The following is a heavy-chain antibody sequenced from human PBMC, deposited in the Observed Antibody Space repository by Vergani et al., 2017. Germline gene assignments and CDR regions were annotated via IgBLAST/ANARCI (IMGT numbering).Heavy chain of an antibody. J-gene: IGHJ1*01. D-gene: IGHD2-15*01. CDR2: ISGSGGST. Sequence: EVQLLESGGGLVQPGGSLRLSCAASGFTFSSYAMSWVRQAPGKGLEWVSAISGSGGSTYYADSVKGRFTLSRDNSKNTLYLQMNSLRAEDTAVYYCAKEMGNVVVVAATPYFQHWGQGTLVTVSS. V-gene: IGHV3-23*01. CDR3: AKEMGNVVVVAATPYFQH. CDR1: GFTFSSYA.